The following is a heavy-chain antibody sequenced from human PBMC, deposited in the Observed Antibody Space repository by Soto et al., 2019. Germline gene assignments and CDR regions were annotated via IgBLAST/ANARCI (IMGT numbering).Heavy chain of an antibody. Sequence: GGSLRLSCAASGFTFSSYAMSWVRQAPGKGLEWVSAISGSGGSTYYADSVKGRFTISRDNSKNTLYLQMNSLRAEDTAVYYCAKEDYDILTGYYLMVIDYWGQGTLVTVSS. J-gene: IGHJ4*02. D-gene: IGHD3-9*01. CDR3: AKEDYDILTGYYLMVIDY. CDR2: ISGSGGST. V-gene: IGHV3-23*01. CDR1: GFTFSSYA.